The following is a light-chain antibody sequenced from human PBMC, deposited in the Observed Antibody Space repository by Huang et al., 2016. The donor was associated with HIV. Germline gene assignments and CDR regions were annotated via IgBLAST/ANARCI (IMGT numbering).Light chain of an antibody. CDR2: LGS. Sequence: DIVMTQSPLSLPVTPGASASISCRSSQSLLHSNGKNYLDWYLQKPGQSPQLLIYLGSNRASGVPDRVSGSGSGTDFTLRISRVEAEDVGVYYCMQSRQTPPWTFGQGTKVEIK. CDR1: QSLLHSNGKNY. V-gene: IGKV2-28*01. J-gene: IGKJ1*01. CDR3: MQSRQTPPWT.